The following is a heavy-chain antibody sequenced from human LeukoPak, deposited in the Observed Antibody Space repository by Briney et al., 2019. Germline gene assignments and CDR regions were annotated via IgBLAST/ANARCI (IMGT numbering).Heavy chain of an antibody. J-gene: IGHJ4*02. Sequence: PGGSLRLSCAASGFTFSSYSMNWVRQAPGKGLEWVSSISSSSSYIYYADSVKSRFTISRDNAKNSLYLQMNSLRAEDTAVYYCARDLRRFGDYRGQGTLVTASS. CDR3: ARDLRRFGDY. V-gene: IGHV3-21*01. CDR1: GFTFSSYS. CDR2: ISSSSSYI. D-gene: IGHD3-16*01.